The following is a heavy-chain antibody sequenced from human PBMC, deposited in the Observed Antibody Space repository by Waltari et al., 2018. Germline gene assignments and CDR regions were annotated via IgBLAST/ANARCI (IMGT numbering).Heavy chain of an antibody. D-gene: IGHD1-26*01. CDR1: GGSISSYY. CDR2: IYYSGST. V-gene: IGHV4-59*08. Sequence: QVQLQESGPGLVKPSETLSLTCTVSGGSISSYYWCWIRQPPGKGLEWIGYIYYSGSTNYNPSLKSRVTISVDTSKNQFSLKLSSVTAADTAVYYCARHFGYIGGSYSLYFDYWGQGTLVTVSS. CDR3: ARHFGYIGGSYSLYFDY. J-gene: IGHJ4*02.